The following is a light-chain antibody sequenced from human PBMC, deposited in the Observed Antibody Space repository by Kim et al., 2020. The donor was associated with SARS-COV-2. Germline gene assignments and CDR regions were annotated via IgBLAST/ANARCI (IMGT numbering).Light chain of an antibody. Sequence: GQKVAISCSGSSSTIGSNDVSWYKQLPGTAPKLLIYDDNERPTGIPDRYSASKSGTSATLDITGLQTEDEADYYCGTWDSSLNAGVFGGGTKVTVL. V-gene: IGLV1-51*01. J-gene: IGLJ2*01. CDR1: SSTIGSND. CDR2: DDN. CDR3: GTWDSSLNAGV.